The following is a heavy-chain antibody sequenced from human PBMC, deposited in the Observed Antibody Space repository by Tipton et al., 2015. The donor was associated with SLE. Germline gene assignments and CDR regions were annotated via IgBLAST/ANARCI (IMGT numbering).Heavy chain of an antibody. D-gene: IGHD3-10*02. CDR3: ARGMLTWRGAILGVDV. J-gene: IGHJ6*02. Sequence: TLSLTCSVSGGSIRSNFWIWIRQPPGKGLGWIGYISDGGDTNQNPSLKSRVTMSVDSAKNQFSLKVTSVTAADAAVYYCARGMLTWRGAILGVDVWGQGTTVNVSS. V-gene: IGHV4-59*08. CDR1: GGSIRSNF. CDR2: ISDGGDT.